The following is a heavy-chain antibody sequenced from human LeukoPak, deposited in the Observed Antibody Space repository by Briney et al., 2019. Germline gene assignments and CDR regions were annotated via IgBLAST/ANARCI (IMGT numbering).Heavy chain of an antibody. V-gene: IGHV3-33*01. Sequence: GRSLRLSCAVSGFIFSDYGFHWVRQAPGKGLEWVAVTGIDGSIKQYADSVKGRFTISRDDSKNTLYQQMNSLKSEDTAVYYCARWGGTRQYYFDYWGRGTLVTVSS. CDR2: TGIDGSIK. D-gene: IGHD1-1*01. CDR1: GFIFSDYG. J-gene: IGHJ4*02. CDR3: ARWGGTRQYYFDY.